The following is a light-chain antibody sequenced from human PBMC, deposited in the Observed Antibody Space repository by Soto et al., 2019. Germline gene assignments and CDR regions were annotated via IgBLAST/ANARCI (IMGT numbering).Light chain of an antibody. V-gene: IGLV2-23*02. CDR1: SSVVGSYNL. CDR2: EVS. CDR3: CSYASRSAYV. J-gene: IGLJ1*01. Sequence: QSVLTQPASVSGSPGQSITISCTGTSSVVGSYNLVSWYQQHPGKAPKLMIYEVSKRPSGVSNRFSGSKSGNTASLTISGLQAEDEADYYCCSYASRSAYVFGTGTKVTVL.